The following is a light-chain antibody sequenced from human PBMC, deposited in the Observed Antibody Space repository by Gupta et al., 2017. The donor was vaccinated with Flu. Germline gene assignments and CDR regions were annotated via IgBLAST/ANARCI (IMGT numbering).Light chain of an antibody. Sequence: SVLTQPPSVSGAPGQRVTISCTGTSSTIGAGYDVHWYQQVPGTAPKLLIYANNNRPSGVPDRFSGSKSGTSASLAITGLQAEDEANYYCQSYDSSLSGSSVFGTGTKVTVL. V-gene: IGLV1-40*01. CDR3: QSYDSSLSGSSV. CDR1: SSTIGAGYD. CDR2: ANN. J-gene: IGLJ1*01.